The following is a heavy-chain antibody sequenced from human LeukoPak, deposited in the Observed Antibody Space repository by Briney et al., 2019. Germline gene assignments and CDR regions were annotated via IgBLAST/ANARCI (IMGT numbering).Heavy chain of an antibody. CDR1: GFSFITYN. J-gene: IGHJ4*02. Sequence: PGGSLRLSCAASGFSFITYNMNWVRQAPGKGLEWVSYISDSSSSIYYADSVKGRFTISRDNAKNSLYLQMNSLRAEDTAVYYCARLDSSSEGYWGQGTLVTVSS. D-gene: IGHD6-13*01. V-gene: IGHV3-48*04. CDR2: ISDSSSSI. CDR3: ARLDSSSEGY.